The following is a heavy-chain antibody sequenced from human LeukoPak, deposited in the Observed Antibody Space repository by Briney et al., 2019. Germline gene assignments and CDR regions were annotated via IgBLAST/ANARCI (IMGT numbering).Heavy chain of an antibody. J-gene: IGHJ4*02. D-gene: IGHD2/OR15-2a*01. V-gene: IGHV4-39*01. CDR2: IYYSGST. CDR3: ARGKAPPSVLRHPKYFDY. Sequence: SETLSLTCTVSGGSISSSSYYWGWIRQPPGKGLEWIGSIYYSGSTYYNPSLKSRVTISVDTSKNQFSLKLSSVTAADTAVYYCARGKAPPSVLRHPKYFDYWGQGTLVTVSS. CDR1: GGSISSSSYY.